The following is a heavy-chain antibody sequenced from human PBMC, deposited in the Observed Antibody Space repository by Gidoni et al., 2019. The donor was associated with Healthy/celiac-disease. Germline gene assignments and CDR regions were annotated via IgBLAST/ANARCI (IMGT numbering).Heavy chain of an antibody. J-gene: IGHJ6*02. V-gene: IGHV3-48*01. CDR3: ARDAARKGTYYYYGMDV. Sequence: EVQLVESGGGLVQPGGSLRLSCAASGFTFSSYSMNWVRQAPGKGLEWVSYISSSSSTIYYADSVKGRFTISRDNAKNSLYLQMNSLRAEDTAVYYCARDAARKGTYYYYGMDVWGQGTTVTVSS. CDR2: ISSSSSTI. D-gene: IGHD6-6*01. CDR1: GFTFSSYS.